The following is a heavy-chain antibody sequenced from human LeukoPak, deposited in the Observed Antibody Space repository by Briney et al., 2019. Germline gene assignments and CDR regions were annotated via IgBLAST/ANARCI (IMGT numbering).Heavy chain of an antibody. CDR1: GYTFTGYY. CDR3: ARDGSYDFWSGYYSNWFAP. V-gene: IGHV1-2*02. CDR2: INPNSGGT. J-gene: IGHJ5*02. Sequence: ASVKVSCKASGYTFTGYYMHWVRQAPGQGPEWMGWINPNSGGTNYAQKFQGRVTMTRDTSISTAYMELSRLRSDDTAVYYCARDGSYDFWSGYYSNWFAPWGQGTLVTVSS. D-gene: IGHD3-3*01.